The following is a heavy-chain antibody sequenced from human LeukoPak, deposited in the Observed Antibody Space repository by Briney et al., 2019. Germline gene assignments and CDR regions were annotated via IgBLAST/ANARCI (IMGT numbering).Heavy chain of an antibody. D-gene: IGHD1-14*01. CDR2: IYSSGST. CDR3: ARDPEGYYFYYGMDV. CDR1: GFTVSSNY. Sequence: PGGSLRLSCAASGFTVSSNYMSWVRQAPGKGLEWVSVIYSSGSTYYADSVMGRFTISRDNSKNTLYLQMNSLRAEDTAVYFCARDPEGYYFYYGMDVWGQGTTVTVSS. V-gene: IGHV3-66*01. J-gene: IGHJ6*02.